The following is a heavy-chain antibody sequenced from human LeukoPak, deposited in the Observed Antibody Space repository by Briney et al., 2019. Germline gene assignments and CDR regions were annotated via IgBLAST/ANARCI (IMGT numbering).Heavy chain of an antibody. Sequence: GGSLRLSCAASGFIFSSYGMHWVRQAPGKGLEWVAFIRYDGTNKYYADSVKGRFTISRDNSKNTLYLQMNSLRAEDTAVYYCAKWGLGSYYFDYWGQGTLVTVSS. CDR2: IRYDGTNK. CDR3: AKWGLGSYYFDY. V-gene: IGHV3-30*02. J-gene: IGHJ4*02. CDR1: GFIFSSYG. D-gene: IGHD3/OR15-3a*01.